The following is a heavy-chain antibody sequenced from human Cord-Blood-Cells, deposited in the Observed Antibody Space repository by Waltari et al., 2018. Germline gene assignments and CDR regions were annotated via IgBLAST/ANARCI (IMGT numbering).Heavy chain of an antibody. CDR1: GFTFSRYA. CDR3: ARDRWGSGRGPYYFDY. Sequence: QVQLVESGGGVVQPGRSQRLSCAASGFTFSRYAMHWVRQAPGKGLEWVAVISYDGSNKYYADSVKGRFTISRDNSKNTLYLQMNSLRAEDTAVYYCARDRWGSGRGPYYFDYWGQGTLVTVSS. J-gene: IGHJ4*02. D-gene: IGHD3-10*01. V-gene: IGHV3-30-3*01. CDR2: ISYDGSNK.